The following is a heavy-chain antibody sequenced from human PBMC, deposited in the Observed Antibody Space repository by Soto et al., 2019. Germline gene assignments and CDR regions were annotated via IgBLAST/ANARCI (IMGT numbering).Heavy chain of an antibody. CDR1: GGSVSTGTYY. CDR2: NYYSGNT. J-gene: IGHJ4*01. CDR3: ARGFPFVY. Sequence: XXTLSLPFTVSGGSVSTGTYYWSWVRQPPGKGLEWIGLNYYSGNTDYNPSLKGRVTISVDTSKKRFSLQLSSVTAADTAVYYCARGFPFVYWGHGTLVTVSS. V-gene: IGHV4-61*01.